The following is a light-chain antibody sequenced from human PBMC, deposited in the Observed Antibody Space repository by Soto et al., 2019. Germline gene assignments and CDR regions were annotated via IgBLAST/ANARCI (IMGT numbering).Light chain of an antibody. Sequence: DIQLTQSPSFLAASVGDRVTITCRASQDIRSYLAWYQQKPGKAPKLLIHTASTLQSGVPSRFSGSGSETEFTLTIISLQPEDFATFYCQQLNTYPGFTFGPGTKVD. J-gene: IGKJ3*01. V-gene: IGKV1-9*01. CDR2: TAS. CDR3: QQLNTYPGFT. CDR1: QDIRSY.